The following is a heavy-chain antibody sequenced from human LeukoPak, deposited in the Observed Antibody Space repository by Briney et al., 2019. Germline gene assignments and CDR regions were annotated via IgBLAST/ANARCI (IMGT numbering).Heavy chain of an antibody. D-gene: IGHD3-10*01. Sequence: SETLSLTCTVSGDSISSYYWSWIRQPPGKGLEWIGYIYYSGSTNYNPSLKSRVTISVDTSKNQFSLKLSSVTAADTAVYYCAREKVNYYGSGRSWFDPWGQGTLVTVSS. J-gene: IGHJ5*02. CDR2: IYYSGST. V-gene: IGHV4-59*01. CDR1: GDSISSYY. CDR3: AREKVNYYGSGRSWFDP.